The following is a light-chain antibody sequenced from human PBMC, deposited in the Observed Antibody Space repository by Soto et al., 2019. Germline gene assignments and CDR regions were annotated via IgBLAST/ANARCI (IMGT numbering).Light chain of an antibody. CDR3: QQFNSYPLT. V-gene: IGKV1-13*02. J-gene: IGKJ5*01. CDR2: DAS. Sequence: AIQLTQSPSSLSASVGDRVTITCGASQGISSALAWYQQKPGKAPKLLIYDASSLESGVPSRFSGSGSGTDFTLTISSLQPEDFAPYYCQQFNSYPLTFGQGTRLEIK. CDR1: QGISSA.